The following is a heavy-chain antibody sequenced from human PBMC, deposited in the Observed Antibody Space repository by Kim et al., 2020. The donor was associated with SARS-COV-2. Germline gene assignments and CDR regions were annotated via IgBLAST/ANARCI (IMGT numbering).Heavy chain of an antibody. CDR3: SRVNSINWFYS. Sequence: GGSLRLSCAASGLIVSGNYMSWVRQAPGKGLEWVSVIYSDGSTTYIASVMGRLTISRDNSKNTTYLLMNSLRAADTAADYCSRVNSINWFYSWGLGTLGT. CDR2: IYSDGST. CDR1: GLIVSGNY. V-gene: IGHV3-66*01. J-gene: IGHJ5*01. D-gene: IGHD2-2*02.